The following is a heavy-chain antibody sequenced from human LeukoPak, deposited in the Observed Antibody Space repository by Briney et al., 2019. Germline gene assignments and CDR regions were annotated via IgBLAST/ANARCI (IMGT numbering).Heavy chain of an antibody. CDR2: IYYTGVT. V-gene: IGHV4-39*07. CDR1: GGYIITSGHY. Sequence: SETLSLTCTVSGGYIITSGHYWGWVRQPPGKGLEWIGSIYYTGVTSTNPFFRSRMSISVDTSKNQFSLNLTSVTAADAAVYYCARERSSSGGHSWFDPWGQGTLVTVSS. J-gene: IGHJ5*02. D-gene: IGHD4-23*01. CDR3: ARERSSSGGHSWFDP.